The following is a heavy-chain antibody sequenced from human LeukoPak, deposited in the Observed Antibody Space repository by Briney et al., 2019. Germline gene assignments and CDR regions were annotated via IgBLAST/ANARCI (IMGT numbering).Heavy chain of an antibody. V-gene: IGHV4-39*01. Sequence: SETLSLTCTVSGGSISSSSYYWGWIRQPPGKGLEWIESIYYSGSTYYNPSLKSRVTISVDTSKNQFSLKLSSVTAADTAVYYCARLSYDSSGYSYAFDIWGQGTMVTVSS. CDR1: GGSISSSSYY. CDR2: IYYSGST. D-gene: IGHD3-22*01. J-gene: IGHJ3*02. CDR3: ARLSYDSSGYSYAFDI.